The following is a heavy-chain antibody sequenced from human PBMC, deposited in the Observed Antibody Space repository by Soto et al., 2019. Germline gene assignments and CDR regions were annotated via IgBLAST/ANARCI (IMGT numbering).Heavy chain of an antibody. V-gene: IGHV3-48*01. CDR2: ISSSSSTI. D-gene: IGHD1-7*01. CDR3: ARGGWNYVFNWFDP. J-gene: IGHJ5*02. CDR1: GFTFSSYS. Sequence: GGSLRLSCAASGFTFSSYSMNWVRQAPGKGLEWVSYISSSSSTIYYADSVKGRFTISRDNAKNSLYLQMNSLRAEDTAVYYCARGGWNYVFNWFDPWGQGTLVTVSS.